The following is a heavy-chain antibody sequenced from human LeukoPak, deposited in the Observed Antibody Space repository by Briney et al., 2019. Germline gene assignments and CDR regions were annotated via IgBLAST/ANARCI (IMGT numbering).Heavy chain of an antibody. CDR3: AKELYASGSYYNGFFDY. V-gene: IGHV3-9*01. CDR1: GFTFDDYA. Sequence: PGGSLRLSCAASGFTFDDYAMHWVRQAPGKGLEWVSGISWNSGSIGYADSVKGRFTISRDNAKNSLYLQMNSLRAEDTAVYYCAKELYASGSYYNGFFDYWGQGTLVTVSS. CDR2: ISWNSGSI. J-gene: IGHJ4*02. D-gene: IGHD3-10*01.